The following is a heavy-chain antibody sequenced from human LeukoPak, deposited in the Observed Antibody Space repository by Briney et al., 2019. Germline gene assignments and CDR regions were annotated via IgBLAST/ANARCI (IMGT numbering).Heavy chain of an antibody. D-gene: IGHD3-22*01. CDR3: ARDRYYYDTSGFLFPH. V-gene: IGHV3-23*01. Sequence: GGSLRLSCGASGFTFSMYAMTWFRQAPGKGLEWVSAISDNGDRTYYADSVKGRFTISRDNSRNTLYLQMNRLRAEDTAVYYCARDRYYYDTSGFLFPHWGQGTLVTVSS. J-gene: IGHJ1*01. CDR1: GFTFSMYA. CDR2: ISDNGDRT.